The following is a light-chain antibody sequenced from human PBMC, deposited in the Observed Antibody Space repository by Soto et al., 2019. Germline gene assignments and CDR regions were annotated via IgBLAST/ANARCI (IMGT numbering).Light chain of an antibody. Sequence: QSALTQSPSASGSPGQSVTISCTGTSSDIGGYNSVSWYQQHPGKAPKVMIYDVTKRPSGVPDRFSGSKSGNTASLTVSALQAEDEADYYCSSYTGSSASYVCGTGTKLTVL. CDR3: SSYTGSSASYV. CDR2: DVT. CDR1: SSDIGGYNS. V-gene: IGLV2-8*01. J-gene: IGLJ1*01.